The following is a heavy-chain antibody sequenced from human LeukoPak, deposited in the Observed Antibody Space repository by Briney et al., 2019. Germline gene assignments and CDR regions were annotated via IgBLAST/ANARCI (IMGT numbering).Heavy chain of an antibody. V-gene: IGHV3-48*01. CDR3: AKVGYYYGIDY. Sequence: GGSLRLSCAASGFTFSTYSMKWVRQAPGKGLEWVSYISDSGAMYYADSVRGRFTISRENAQNSLFLQMNSLRAEDTAVYYCAKVGYYYGIDYWGQGTLVTVSS. D-gene: IGHD3-22*01. CDR1: GFTFSTYS. CDR2: ISDSGAM. J-gene: IGHJ4*02.